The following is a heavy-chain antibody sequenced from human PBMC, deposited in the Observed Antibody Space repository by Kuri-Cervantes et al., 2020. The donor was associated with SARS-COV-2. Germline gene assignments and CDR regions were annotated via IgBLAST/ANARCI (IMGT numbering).Heavy chain of an antibody. CDR2: ISSSGSTI. CDR3: ARLGIVAVQPTSLGAFDI. D-gene: IGHD2-2*01. Sequence: GGSLRLSCAASGFTFSSYEMNWVRQAPGKGLEWVSYISSSGSTIYYADSVRGRFTVSRDNAKNTLYLQMDSLRDEDTAVYFCARLGIVAVQPTSLGAFDIWGHGTVVTVSS. V-gene: IGHV3-48*03. J-gene: IGHJ3*02. CDR1: GFTFSSYE.